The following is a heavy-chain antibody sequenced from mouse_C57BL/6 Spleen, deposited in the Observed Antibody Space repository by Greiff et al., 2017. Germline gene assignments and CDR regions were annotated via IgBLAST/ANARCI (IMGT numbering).Heavy chain of an antibody. Sequence: VQLQQSGPELVKPGASVKISCKASGYSFTDYNMNWVKQSNGKSLEWIGVINPNYGTTSYNQKFKGKTTLTVDQTSSTADIQLNSLTVEDAAVYYCARWGGFAYWGQGTLVTVSA. CDR2: INPNYGTT. V-gene: IGHV1-39*01. CDR1: GYSFTDYN. J-gene: IGHJ3*01. CDR3: ARWGGFAY.